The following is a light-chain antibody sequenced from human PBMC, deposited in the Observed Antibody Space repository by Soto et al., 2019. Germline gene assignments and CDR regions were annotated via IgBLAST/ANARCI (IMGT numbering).Light chain of an antibody. CDR3: SSYTRRTTLV. V-gene: IGLV2-14*01. Sequence: QSALTQPASVSGSPGQSITISCTGTSSDVGGYNYVSWYQHHPGKAPKLMIYEVSNRPSGVSNRFSGSKSDNTASLTIFGLQAEDEGDYYCSSYTRRTTLVFGGGTKLTVL. CDR2: EVS. J-gene: IGLJ2*01. CDR1: SSDVGGYNY.